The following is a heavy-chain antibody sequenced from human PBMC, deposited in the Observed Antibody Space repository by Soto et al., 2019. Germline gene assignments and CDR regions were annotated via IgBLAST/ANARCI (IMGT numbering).Heavy chain of an antibody. CDR3: TTVVYGEYVSDY. J-gene: IGHJ4*02. D-gene: IGHD4-17*01. Sequence: EVELVESGGVLVKPGGSLRLSCAASGFAFTNAWMTWVRQAPGKALEWVGRIRSQIDGGTTDYAAPVKGRFTISRDDSKNTLYLQMNSLTAEDKAVYYCTTVVYGEYVSDYWGQGTLVTVSS. CDR1: GFAFTNAW. CDR2: IRSQIDGGTT. V-gene: IGHV3-15*01.